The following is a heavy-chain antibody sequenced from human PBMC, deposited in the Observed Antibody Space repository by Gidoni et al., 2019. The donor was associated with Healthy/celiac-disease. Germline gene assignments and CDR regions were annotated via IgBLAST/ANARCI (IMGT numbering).Heavy chain of an antibody. D-gene: IGHD3-16*01. Sequence: QVQLQESGPGLVKPSETLSLTCTVSGGSISSYYWSWIRQPPGKGLEWMGYIYYSGSTNYNPSLKSRVTISVDTSKNQFSLKLSSVTAADTAVYYCARGGGDDNYYGMDVWGQGTTVTVSS. J-gene: IGHJ6*02. CDR3: ARGGGDDNYYGMDV. CDR1: GGSISSYY. CDR2: IYYSGST. V-gene: IGHV4-59*01.